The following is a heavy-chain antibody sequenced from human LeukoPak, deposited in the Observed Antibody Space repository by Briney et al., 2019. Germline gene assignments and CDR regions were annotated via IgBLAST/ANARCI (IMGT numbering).Heavy chain of an antibody. Sequence: SQTLSLACTVSGGSISSGGYYWSWLRQHPGKGLEWIGCIYYSGSTYYNPSLKSRVTITVDSSKNQFSLKLSSVTAADTAVYYCATVDTAMPYFFDYWGQGTLVTVSS. CDR3: ATVDTAMPYFFDY. V-gene: IGHV4-31*03. CDR1: GGSISSGGYY. J-gene: IGHJ4*02. D-gene: IGHD5-18*01. CDR2: IYYSGST.